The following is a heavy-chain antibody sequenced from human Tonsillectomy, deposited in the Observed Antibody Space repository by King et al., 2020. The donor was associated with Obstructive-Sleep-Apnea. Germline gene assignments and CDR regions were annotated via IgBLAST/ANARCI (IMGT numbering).Heavy chain of an antibody. V-gene: IGHV3-23*04. CDR3: AKARRDSSGYYSRSLDY. Sequence: VQLVESGGGLVQPGGSLRLSCAASGFSFSTYAMSWVRQAPGKGLDWISVIGGRADSTYYADSGKGRFSISRDNYKNTLYLQMNSLRAEDTAVYYCAKARRDSSGYYSRSLDYWGQGTLVTVSS. D-gene: IGHD3-22*01. CDR1: GFSFSTYA. J-gene: IGHJ4*02. CDR2: IGGRADST.